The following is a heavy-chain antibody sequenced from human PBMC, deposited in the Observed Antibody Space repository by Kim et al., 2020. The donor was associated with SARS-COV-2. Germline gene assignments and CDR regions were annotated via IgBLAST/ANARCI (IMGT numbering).Heavy chain of an antibody. Sequence: GGSLRLSCAASGFPFANYWMNWVRQAPGEGLECMASIKQDGSEKYYVDSVKGRFSISRDNAKNSLYLQMNSLRAEDTAVYYCATTTSTTGTWGQGTLVTVSS. CDR2: IKQDGSEK. J-gene: IGHJ5*02. CDR3: ATTTSTTGT. CDR1: GFPFANYW. V-gene: IGHV3-7*03. D-gene: IGHD3-9*01.